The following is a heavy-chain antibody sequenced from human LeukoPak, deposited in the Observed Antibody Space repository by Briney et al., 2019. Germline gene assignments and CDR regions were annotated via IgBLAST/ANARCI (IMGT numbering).Heavy chain of an antibody. V-gene: IGHV4-59*01. CDR2: IYYSGST. J-gene: IGHJ4*02. CDR3: ARDRDRGYYDSSGYRLCDY. D-gene: IGHD3-22*01. Sequence: SETLSLTCTVSGGSISSYYWSWIRQPPGKGLEWIGYIYYSGSTNYNPSLKSRVTISVDTSKNQFSLKLSSVTAADTAVYYCARDRDRGYYDSSGYRLCDYWGQGTLVTVSS. CDR1: GGSISSYY.